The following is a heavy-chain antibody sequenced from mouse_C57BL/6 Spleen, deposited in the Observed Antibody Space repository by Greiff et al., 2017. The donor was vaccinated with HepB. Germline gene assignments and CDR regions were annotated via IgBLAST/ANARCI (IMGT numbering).Heavy chain of an antibody. Sequence: EVQLQQSGPELVKPGASVKIPCKASGYTFTDYNMDWVKQSHGKSLEWIGDITPNNGGTIYNQKFKGKATLTVDKSSSTAYMELRSLTSEDTAVYYCARGLLRFPYYFDYWGQGTTLTVSS. J-gene: IGHJ2*01. V-gene: IGHV1-18*01. D-gene: IGHD1-1*01. CDR3: ARGLLRFPYYFDY. CDR2: ITPNNGGT. CDR1: GYTFTDYN.